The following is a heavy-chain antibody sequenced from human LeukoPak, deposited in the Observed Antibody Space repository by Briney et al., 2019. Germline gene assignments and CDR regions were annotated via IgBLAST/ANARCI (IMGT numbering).Heavy chain of an antibody. CDR3: AREYCSSTSCSYYFDY. J-gene: IGHJ4*02. D-gene: IGHD2-2*01. Sequence: ASVKVSCKASGGTFSSYTISWVRQAPGQGLEWMGRIIPILGIANYAQKFQGGVTITADKSTSTAYMELSSLRSEDTAVYYCAREYCSSTSCSYYFDYWGQGTLVTVSS. CDR2: IIPILGIA. V-gene: IGHV1-69*04. CDR1: GGTFSSYT.